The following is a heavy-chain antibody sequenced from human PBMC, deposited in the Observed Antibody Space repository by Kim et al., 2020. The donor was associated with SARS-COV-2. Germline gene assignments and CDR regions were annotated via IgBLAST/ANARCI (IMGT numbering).Heavy chain of an antibody. Sequence: SETLSLTCTVSGGSISSGGYYWSWIRQHPGKGLEWIGYIYYSGSTYYNPSLKSRVTISVDTSKNQFSLKLSSVTAADTAVYYCARVRVIVVVITKDDAFDIWGQGTMVTVSS. CDR1: GGSISSGGYY. J-gene: IGHJ3*02. CDR3: ARVRVIVVVITKDDAFDI. CDR2: IYYSGST. V-gene: IGHV4-31*03. D-gene: IGHD3-22*01.